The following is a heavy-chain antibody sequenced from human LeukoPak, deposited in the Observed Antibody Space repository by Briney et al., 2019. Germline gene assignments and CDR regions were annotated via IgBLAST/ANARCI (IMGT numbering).Heavy chain of an antibody. CDR2: IYHSGST. CDR3: AMIVVVPAAIRYRPGNYFDY. D-gene: IGHD2-2*02. Sequence: SETLSLTCAVSGYSISSGCYWGWIRQPPGKGLEWIGSIYHSGSTYYNPSLKSRVTISVDTSKNQFSLKLSSVTAADTAVYYCAMIVVVPAAIRYRPGNYFDYWGQGTLVTVSS. V-gene: IGHV4-38-2*01. CDR1: GYSISSGCY. J-gene: IGHJ4*02.